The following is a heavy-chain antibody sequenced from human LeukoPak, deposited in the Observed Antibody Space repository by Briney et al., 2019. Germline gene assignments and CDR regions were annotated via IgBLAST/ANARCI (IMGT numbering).Heavy chain of an antibody. D-gene: IGHD1-26*01. CDR1: GDSINSLDL. CDR2: MYLSGTT. J-gene: IGHJ4*02. V-gene: IGHV4-4*02. CDR3: AAEVGDYVDY. Sequence: PSGTLSLTCTVSGDSINSLDLWSWVRQPPGKGLEWIGEMYLSGTTHSNPSVKSRVTISIDKSKNQFFLNLSSVTAADTAVYYCAAEVGDYVDYWGQGTLVTVSS.